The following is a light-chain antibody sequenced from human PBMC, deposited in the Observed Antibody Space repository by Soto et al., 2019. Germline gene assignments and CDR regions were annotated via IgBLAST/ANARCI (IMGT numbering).Light chain of an antibody. J-gene: IGLJ2*01. CDR1: NSNIGTNH. V-gene: IGLV1-44*01. CDR3: VAWDDSLNGHVV. Sequence: QSVLTQPPSASGTPGQRVAISCSGGNSNIGTNHVTWYQQLPGTAPKLLIYGNNQRPSGVPDRFSGSRSGTSASLAISGLQSEDEADYYCVAWDDSLNGHVVFGGGTKVTVL. CDR2: GNN.